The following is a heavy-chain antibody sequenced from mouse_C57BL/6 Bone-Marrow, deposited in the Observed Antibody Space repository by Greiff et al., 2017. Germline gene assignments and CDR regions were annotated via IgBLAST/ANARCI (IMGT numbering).Heavy chain of an antibody. CDR3: ARWGYCYYYARDY. V-gene: IGHV1-81*01. D-gene: IGHD2-3*01. Sequence: QVQLQQSGAELARPGASVKLSCKASGYTFTSYGISWVKQRTGQGLEWIGEIYPRSGNTYYNEKFKGKATLTAYKSYSTWYMELRSLTSEDSAVYVCARWGYCYYYARDYWGQGTSVTVSS. CDR1: GYTFTSYG. CDR2: IYPRSGNT. J-gene: IGHJ4*01.